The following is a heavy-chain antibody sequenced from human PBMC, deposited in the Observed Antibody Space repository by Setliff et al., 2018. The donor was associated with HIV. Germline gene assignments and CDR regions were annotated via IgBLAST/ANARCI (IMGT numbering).Heavy chain of an antibody. J-gene: IGHJ4*02. CDR2: IRSKPYGGTT. Sequence: GGSLRLSCTASGFTFGDYAMSWVRQAPGKGLEWVGFIRSKPYGGTTEYAASVKGRFTISRDDSKNTAYLQMNSLKTDDTAMYYCSGWKGDYYDSSGINGYWGQGTLVTVSS. CDR1: GFTFGDYA. CDR3: SGWKGDYYDSSGINGY. D-gene: IGHD3-22*01. V-gene: IGHV3-49*04.